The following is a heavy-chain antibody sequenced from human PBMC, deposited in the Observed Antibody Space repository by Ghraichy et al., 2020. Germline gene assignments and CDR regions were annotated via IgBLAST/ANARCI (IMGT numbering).Heavy chain of an antibody. CDR2: ISGSGGST. CDR3: AKDGGTIAARGGYYFDY. J-gene: IGHJ4*02. D-gene: IGHD6-13*01. Sequence: LPLTCAASGFTFSSYAMSWVRQAPGKGLEWVSAISGSGGSTYYADSVKGRFTISRDNSKNTLYLQMNSLRAEDTAVYYCAKDGGTIAARGGYYFDYWGQGTLVTVSS. CDR1: GFTFSSYA. V-gene: IGHV3-23*01.